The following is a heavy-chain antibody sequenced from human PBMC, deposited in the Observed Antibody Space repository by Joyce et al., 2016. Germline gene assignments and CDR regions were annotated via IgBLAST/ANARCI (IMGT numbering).Heavy chain of an antibody. CDR1: GYDFNNYW. J-gene: IGHJ5*02. Sequence: EVQLVQSGAEVKKPGESLKISCKASGYDFNNYWIVWVRQMPGKGLEWMGITWPGDTDTRYNPAFQGQVTISVDKTQTTAYLQWNNVTASDTAKYYCARRAWTCTLRKCHLDTWGQGTQVTVSS. CDR2: TWPGDTDT. V-gene: IGHV5-51*01. CDR3: ARRAWTCTLRKCHLDT. D-gene: IGHD3-16*01.